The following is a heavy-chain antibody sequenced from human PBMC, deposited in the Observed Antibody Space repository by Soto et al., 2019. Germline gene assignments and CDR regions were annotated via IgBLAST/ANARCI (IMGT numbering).Heavy chain of an antibody. V-gene: IGHV4-39*07. CDR3: AREDTAMGMDV. D-gene: IGHD5-18*01. J-gene: IGHJ6*02. Sequence: PSETLSLTCTVSGGSVSSSSYYWGWVRQPPGKGLEWIGSVYYSGSTYYNPSLESRVTISVDKSKNQFSLRLSSVTAADTAVYYCAREDTAMGMDVWGQGTTVTVSS. CDR2: VYYSGST. CDR1: GGSVSSSSYY.